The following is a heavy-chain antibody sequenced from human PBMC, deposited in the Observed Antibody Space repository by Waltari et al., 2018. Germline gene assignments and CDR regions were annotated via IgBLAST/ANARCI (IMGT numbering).Heavy chain of an antibody. CDR2: ISSSSIYI. D-gene: IGHD6-19*01. CDR1: GFTFSSYS. CDR3: ARVYPASGCSDY. J-gene: IGHJ4*02. Sequence: EVQLVESGGGLVKPGGSLRLSCAASGFTFSSYSMNWVRQAPGKGLEWVSSISSSSIYIYYADSVKGRFTISRDNAKNSLYLQMNSLRAEDTAVYYCARVYPASGCSDYWGQGTLVTVSS. V-gene: IGHV3-21*01.